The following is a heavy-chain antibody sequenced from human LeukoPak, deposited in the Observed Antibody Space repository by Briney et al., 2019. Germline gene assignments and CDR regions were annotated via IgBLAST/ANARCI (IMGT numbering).Heavy chain of an antibody. CDR3: ARDPEGYYDSSGYYPGY. D-gene: IGHD3-22*01. CDR2: ISYDGSNK. V-gene: IGHV3-30-3*01. J-gene: IGHJ4*02. CDR1: GFTFSSYA. Sequence: GGSLRLSCAASGFTFSSYAMHWVRQAPGKGLEWVAVISYDGSNKYYADSVKGRFTISRDNSKNTLYLQMNSLRAEDTAVYYCARDPEGYYDSSGYYPGYWGQGTLVTVSS.